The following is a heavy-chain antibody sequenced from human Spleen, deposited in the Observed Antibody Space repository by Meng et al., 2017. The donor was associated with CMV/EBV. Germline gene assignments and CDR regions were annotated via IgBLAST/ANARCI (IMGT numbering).Heavy chain of an antibody. CDR3: ARDNNWGPDY. CDR1: AYTFSDYF. D-gene: IGHD7-27*01. Sequence: ASVKVSCKASAYTFSDYFLHWVRQAPGQGLEWMGWINPKSGGTKFVQKFQGRVTMTRDTSISTAYMELSSLTSDDTAVYYCARDNNWGPDYWGQGTLVTVSS. J-gene: IGHJ4*02. V-gene: IGHV1-2*02. CDR2: INPKSGGT.